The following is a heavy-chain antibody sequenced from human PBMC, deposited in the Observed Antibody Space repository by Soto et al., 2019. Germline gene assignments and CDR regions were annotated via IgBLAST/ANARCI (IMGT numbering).Heavy chain of an antibody. D-gene: IGHD6-13*01. CDR1: GFTFSSYG. CDR2: ISYDGSNE. J-gene: IGHJ4*02. Sequence: QVQLVESGGGVVQPGRSLRLSCAASGFTFSSYGMHWVRQAPGKGLEWVAVISYDGSNEYYADSVKGRFTISRDNSKNTLYLQMNSLRAEDTAVYYCAKHSSSWYTDYWGQGTLVTVSS. CDR3: AKHSSSWYTDY. V-gene: IGHV3-30*18.